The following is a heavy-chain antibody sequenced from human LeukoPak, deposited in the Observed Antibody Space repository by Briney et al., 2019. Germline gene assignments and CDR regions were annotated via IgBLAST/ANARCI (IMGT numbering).Heavy chain of an antibody. CDR2: MNPNSGNT. Sequence: ASVKVSCKASGYTFTNYAMNWVRQAPRQGLEWMGWMNPNSGNTGYAQKFQGRVTMTRNTSISTAYMELSSLRSEDTAVYYCARSTLLALWGQGTLVTVSS. J-gene: IGHJ4*02. CDR3: ARSTLLAL. V-gene: IGHV1-8*02. CDR1: GYTFTNYA.